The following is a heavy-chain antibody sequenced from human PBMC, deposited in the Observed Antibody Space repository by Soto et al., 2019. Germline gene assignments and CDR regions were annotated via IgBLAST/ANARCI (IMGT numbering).Heavy chain of an antibody. CDR2: ISDSGST. CDR3: AKVWGEDGYCSRTSCLYYFHH. CDR1: GFTFSTSA. V-gene: IGHV3-23*01. J-gene: IGHJ4*02. D-gene: IGHD2-2*03. Sequence: EVQLLESGGGLVQPGGSLRLSCEASGFTFSTSAMSWVRQAPGKGLEWVSTISDSGSTYYADSVKGRVTISRDNSKYTLDLQMNSLRAEDTAVFYCAKVWGEDGYCSRTSCLYYFHHWGQGTLVTVSS.